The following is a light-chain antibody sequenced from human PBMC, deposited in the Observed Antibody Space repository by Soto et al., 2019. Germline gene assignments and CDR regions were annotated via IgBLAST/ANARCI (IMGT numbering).Light chain of an antibody. Sequence: QSVLTQPASVSGSPGQWITISCTGTSSDVGGYNYVSWYQQQPGKAPKLMIYDVSNRPSGVSNRFSGSKSGNTASLTISGLQAEDEADYYCSSYTSSSTLVVFGGGTKLTVL. J-gene: IGLJ2*01. CDR1: SSDVGGYNY. V-gene: IGLV2-14*01. CDR3: SSYTSSSTLVV. CDR2: DVS.